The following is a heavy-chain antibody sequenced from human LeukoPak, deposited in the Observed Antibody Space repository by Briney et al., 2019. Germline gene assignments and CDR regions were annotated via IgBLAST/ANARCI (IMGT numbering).Heavy chain of an antibody. CDR2: IYYSGST. D-gene: IGHD3-10*01. J-gene: IGHJ4*02. CDR3: VRRGGEGSFDY. CDR1: GGSISSYY. V-gene: IGHV4-59*12. Sequence: PSETLSLTCTVSGGSISSYYWSWIRQPPGKGLEWIGYIYYSGSTNYNPSLKSRVTISVDKSKNQFSLKLSSVTAADTAVYYCVRRGGEGSFDYWGQGTLVTVSS.